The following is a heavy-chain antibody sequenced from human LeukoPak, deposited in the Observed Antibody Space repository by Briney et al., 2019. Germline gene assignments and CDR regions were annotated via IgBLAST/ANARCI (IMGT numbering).Heavy chain of an antibody. V-gene: IGHV4-34*01. CDR1: GGSFSGYY. D-gene: IGHD6-13*01. CDR2: INHSGST. CDR3: ARGRVAADGTPGY. Sequence: SETLTLTCAVYGGSFSGYYWRWIRQPPGKGLEWIGEINHSGSTNYNPSLKSRVTISVDTSKNQFSLKLSSETAADTAVYYCARGRVAADGTPGYWGQGTLVTVSS. J-gene: IGHJ4*02.